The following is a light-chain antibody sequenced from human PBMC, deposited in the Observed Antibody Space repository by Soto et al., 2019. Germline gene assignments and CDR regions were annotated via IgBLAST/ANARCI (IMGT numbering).Light chain of an antibody. CDR1: SSDIGLYNY. V-gene: IGLV2-14*01. J-gene: IGLJ1*01. CDR3: SCLSTTSTPIV. CDR2: EVN. Sequence: QSVLSQPASMSGSPGQSITIPCTGASSDIGLYNYVSWYQHHPGKAPKLLISEVNIRPSGLSDHFSASKAGNTASLTISGLQSEDEAYYYCSCLSTTSTPIVFGTGTKVTVL.